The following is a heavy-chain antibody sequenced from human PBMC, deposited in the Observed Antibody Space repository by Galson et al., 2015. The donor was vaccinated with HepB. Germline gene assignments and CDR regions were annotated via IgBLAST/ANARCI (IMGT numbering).Heavy chain of an antibody. J-gene: IGHJ4*02. D-gene: IGHD3-10*01. CDR2: IYTSGST. CDR3: ARDTYYYGSGVPAYYFDY. V-gene: IGHV4-4*07. Sequence: GRIYTSGSTNYNPSLKSRVTMSVDTSKNQFSLKLSSVTAADTAVYYCARDTYYYGSGVPAYYFDYWGQGTLVTVSS.